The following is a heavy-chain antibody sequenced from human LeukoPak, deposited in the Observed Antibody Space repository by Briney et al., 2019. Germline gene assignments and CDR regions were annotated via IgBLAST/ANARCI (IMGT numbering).Heavy chain of an antibody. CDR3: ARSNQADDC. D-gene: IGHD1-14*01. CDR1: GFTFSSYW. CDR2: INPGGSSI. Sequence: QPGRSLRLSCAASGFTFSSYWMHWVRQVPGKGLVWVARINPGGSSITYADSVKGRFTISRDNAKNTLYLQMDSLRAEDTGVYYCARSNQADDCWGQGTLVTVSS. V-gene: IGHV3-74*01. J-gene: IGHJ4*02.